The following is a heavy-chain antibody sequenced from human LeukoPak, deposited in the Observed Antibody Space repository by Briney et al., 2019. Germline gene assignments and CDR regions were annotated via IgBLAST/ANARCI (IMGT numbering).Heavy chain of an antibody. V-gene: IGHV3-23*01. Sequence: GGSLRLSCAASGFTFSSYVMSWVRQAPGKGLEWVSAISGSGGSTHYADSVKGRFTISRDNSKNTLYLQMNSLRAEDTAVYYCAKVPGVVMPANFDSWGQGTLVTVSS. D-gene: IGHD2-15*01. CDR3: AKVPGVVMPANFDS. CDR2: ISGSGGST. J-gene: IGHJ4*02. CDR1: GFTFSSYV.